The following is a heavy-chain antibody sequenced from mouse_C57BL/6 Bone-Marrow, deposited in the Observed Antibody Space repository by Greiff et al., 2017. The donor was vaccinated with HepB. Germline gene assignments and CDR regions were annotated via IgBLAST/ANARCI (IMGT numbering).Heavy chain of an antibody. CDR1: GYTFTDYE. V-gene: IGHV1-15*01. CDR3: TKIYYYGSSHWYFDV. CDR2: IDPETGGT. J-gene: IGHJ1*03. D-gene: IGHD1-1*01. Sequence: QVQLKESGAELVRPGASVTLSCKASGYTFTDYEMHWVKQTPVHGLEWIGAIDPETGGTAYNQKFKGKAILTADKSSSTAYMELRSLTSEDSAVYYCTKIYYYGSSHWYFDVWGTGTTVTVSS.